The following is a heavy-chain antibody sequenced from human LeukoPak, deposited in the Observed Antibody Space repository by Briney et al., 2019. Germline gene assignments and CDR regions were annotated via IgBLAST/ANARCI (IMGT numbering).Heavy chain of an antibody. D-gene: IGHD3-9*01. CDR1: GGSVSSGSYY. CDR2: IYYSGST. J-gene: IGHJ6*02. V-gene: IGHV4-61*01. Sequence: SETLSLTCTVSGGSVSSGSYYWSWIRQPPGKGLEWIGYIYYSGSTNYNPSLKSRVTISVDTSKNQFSLKLSSVTAADTAVYYCARSPYYDILTGYYSYGMDVWGQGTTVTVSS. CDR3: ARSPYYDILTGYYSYGMDV.